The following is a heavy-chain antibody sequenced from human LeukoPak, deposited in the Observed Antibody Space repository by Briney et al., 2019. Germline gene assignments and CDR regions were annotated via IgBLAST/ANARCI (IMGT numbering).Heavy chain of an antibody. Sequence: GGTLRLSCAASGFTFSSHGINWVRQAPGKGLEWVANIKQDGSEKYYVDSVKGRFTISRDNAKNSLYLQMNSLRAEDTAVYYCARTRQQLVPRFDYWGQGTLVTVSS. V-gene: IGHV3-7*01. D-gene: IGHD6-13*01. J-gene: IGHJ4*02. CDR2: IKQDGSEK. CDR1: GFTFSSHG. CDR3: ARTRQQLVPRFDY.